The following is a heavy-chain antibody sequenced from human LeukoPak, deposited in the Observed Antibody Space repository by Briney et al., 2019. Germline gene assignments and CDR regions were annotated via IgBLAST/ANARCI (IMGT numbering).Heavy chain of an antibody. V-gene: IGHV4-39*07. CDR2: VYSENT. J-gene: IGHJ4*02. CDR3: ARLRSPGDFDY. D-gene: IGHD1-26*01. Sequence: SETLSLTCTVSGDSISSSSFFWGWIRQPPGKGLEWIGAVYSENTYYNPSLKSRVSISVDTSKNQFSLTMSSVTAADTAVYYCARLRSPGDFDYWGQGTLVTVSS. CDR1: GDSISSSSFF.